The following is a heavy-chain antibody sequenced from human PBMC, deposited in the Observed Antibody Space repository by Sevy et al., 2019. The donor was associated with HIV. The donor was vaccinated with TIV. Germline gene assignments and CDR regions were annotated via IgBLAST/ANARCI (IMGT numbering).Heavy chain of an antibody. J-gene: IGHJ6*02. Sequence: SETLSLTCTVSGGSISSSSYYWGWIRQPPGKGLEWIGSIYYSGSTYYNPSLKSRVTISVDTSKNQFSLKLSSVTAADTAGYYCARVDCSSTSCSPEYYYYYYGMDVWGQGTTVTVSS. CDR1: GGSISSSSYY. CDR3: ARVDCSSTSCSPEYYYYYYGMDV. V-gene: IGHV4-39*01. CDR2: IYYSGST. D-gene: IGHD2-2*01.